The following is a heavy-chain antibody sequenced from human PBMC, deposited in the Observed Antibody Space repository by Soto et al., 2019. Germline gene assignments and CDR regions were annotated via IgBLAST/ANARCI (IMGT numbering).Heavy chain of an antibody. D-gene: IGHD3-10*01. CDR1: GYTFTSYV. Sequence: QVQLVQSGAEVKKPGASVKVSCKASGYTFTSYVIHWVRQAPGQRLEWMGWITAGNGNTKYSQRFQGRVTITRDTSATTAYMELTSLRSEDTAVYYCARGWDFALGRGDVRYYFDYWGQGTLVTVSS. J-gene: IGHJ4*02. V-gene: IGHV1-3*01. CDR2: ITAGNGNT. CDR3: ARGWDFALGRGDVRYYFDY.